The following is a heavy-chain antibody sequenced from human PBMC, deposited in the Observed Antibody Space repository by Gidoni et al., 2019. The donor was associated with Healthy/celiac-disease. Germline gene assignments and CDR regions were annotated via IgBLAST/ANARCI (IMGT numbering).Heavy chain of an antibody. J-gene: IGHJ4*02. CDR3: ARGPSGSGYYYYFDY. CDR1: GFTFSSYS. D-gene: IGHD3-22*01. Sequence: EVQLVESGGGLVNPGGSLRLSCAASGFTFSSYSMNWVRQAPGKGLEWVSSISSSSSYIYYADSVKGRFTISRDNAKNSLYLQMNSLRAEDTAVYYCARGPSGSGYYYYFDYWGQGTLVTVSS. CDR2: ISSSSSYI. V-gene: IGHV3-21*01.